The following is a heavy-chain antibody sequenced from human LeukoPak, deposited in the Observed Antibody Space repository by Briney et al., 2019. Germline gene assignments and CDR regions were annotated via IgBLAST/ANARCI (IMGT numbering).Heavy chain of an antibody. CDR1: GYTFTGYY. J-gene: IGHJ4*02. Sequence: ASVKVSGKASGYTFTGYYMHWVRQAPGQGLEWMGWINPNSGGTNYAQKFQGRVTMTRDTSISTAYMELSSLRSEDTAVYYCARDLYSSSWYSSDYFDYWGQGTLVTVSS. CDR2: INPNSGGT. CDR3: ARDLYSSSWYSSDYFDY. D-gene: IGHD6-13*01. V-gene: IGHV1-2*02.